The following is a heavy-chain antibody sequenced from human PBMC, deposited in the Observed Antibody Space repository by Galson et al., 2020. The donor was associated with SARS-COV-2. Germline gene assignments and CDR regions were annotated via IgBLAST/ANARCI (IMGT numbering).Heavy chain of an antibody. CDR2: INPSGGST. Sequence: ASVKVSCKASGYTFSSYYMHWVRQAPGQGLEWMGTINPSGGSTSYAQNFQGRVTMTRDTSTSTLYMELSSLRSEDTAVYYCARDRYCSGGSCYQFDYWGQGTLVTVSS. CDR1: GYTFSSYY. D-gene: IGHD2-15*01. J-gene: IGHJ4*02. V-gene: IGHV1-46*01. CDR3: ARDRYCSGGSCYQFDY.